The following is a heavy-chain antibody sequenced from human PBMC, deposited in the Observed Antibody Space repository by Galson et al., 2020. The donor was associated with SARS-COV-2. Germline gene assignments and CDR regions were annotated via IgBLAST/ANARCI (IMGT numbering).Heavy chain of an antibody. J-gene: IGHJ4*02. CDR1: GFPYSGNH. Sequence: GGSLRLSCAASGFPYSGNHKHWVRQAPGKGLEWLAVVSTDGNNKYYEDSVKGRFTISRDNSENTLDLQMNNLRAKDTAVYYCAREGGSSGRAGFFDHWGQGTLFTVAS. CDR3: AREGGSSGRAGFFDH. CDR2: VSTDGNNK. D-gene: IGHD3-22*01. V-gene: IGHV3-30-3*01.